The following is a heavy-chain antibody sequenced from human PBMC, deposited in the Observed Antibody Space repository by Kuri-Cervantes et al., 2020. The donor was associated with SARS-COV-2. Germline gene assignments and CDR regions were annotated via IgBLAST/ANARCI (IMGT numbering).Heavy chain of an antibody. J-gene: IGHJ4*02. CDR1: GFTFSSYG. D-gene: IGHD3-3*01. CDR3: ASKRSGIFDY. V-gene: IGHV3-33*01. CDR2: ICNGGSNK. Sequence: GGSLRLSCAASGFTFSSYGMHWVRQAPGKGLEGVAVICNGGSNKYYEDSVKGRFTISRDNSKNKLFLQMSSLRAEDTAVYYCASKRSGIFDYWGQGTLVTVSS.